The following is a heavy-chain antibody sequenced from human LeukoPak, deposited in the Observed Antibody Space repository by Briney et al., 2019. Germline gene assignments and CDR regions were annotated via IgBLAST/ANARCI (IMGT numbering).Heavy chain of an antibody. Sequence: ASVKVSCKASEYTFTGYYIHWVRQAPGQGLEWMGWIDPNTGDSNYVQKFQGRVTMTRDTSISTAYMELSRLRSDDTAFYYCARTRYCGGISCYYIDYWGQGTLVTVSA. CDR1: EYTFTGYY. CDR2: IDPNTGDS. CDR3: ARTRYCGGISCYYIDY. D-gene: IGHD2-2*01. J-gene: IGHJ4*02. V-gene: IGHV1-2*02.